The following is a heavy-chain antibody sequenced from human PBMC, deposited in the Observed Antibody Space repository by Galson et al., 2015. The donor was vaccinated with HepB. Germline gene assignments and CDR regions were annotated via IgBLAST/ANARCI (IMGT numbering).Heavy chain of an antibody. CDR3: ARRNDYSNDAFDI. Sequence: SVKVSCKASGGTFSSYAISWVRQAPGQGLEWMGGIIPIFGTANYAQKFQGRVTITADESTSTAYMELSSLRSEDTAVYYCARRNDYSNDAFDIWGQGTMVAVSS. J-gene: IGHJ3*02. D-gene: IGHD5-12*01. V-gene: IGHV1-69*13. CDR2: IIPIFGTA. CDR1: GGTFSSYA.